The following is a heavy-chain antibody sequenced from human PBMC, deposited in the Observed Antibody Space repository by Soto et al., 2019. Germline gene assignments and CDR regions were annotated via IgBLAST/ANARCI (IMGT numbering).Heavy chain of an antibody. D-gene: IGHD2-15*01. CDR3: AKAADRSCTYYYYYLDV. V-gene: IGHV3-9*01. Sequence: EVQLVESGGVLVQPGRSLSLSCAASVCTFDDYAMHWVRQAPGKGLEWVSGISWNSGSIGYADSVKGGFTISRDNAKNSLYLQMNSLRAEDTALYYCAKAADRSCTYYYYYLDVWGKGTTVTVSS. J-gene: IGHJ6*03. CDR1: VCTFDDYA. CDR2: ISWNSGSI.